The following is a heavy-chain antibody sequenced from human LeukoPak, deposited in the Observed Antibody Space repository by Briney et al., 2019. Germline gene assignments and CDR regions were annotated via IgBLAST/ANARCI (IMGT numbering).Heavy chain of an antibody. J-gene: IGHJ3*02. CDR3: ARGAITIFGVVIIESAFDI. V-gene: IGHV1-69*05. D-gene: IGHD3-3*01. CDR2: IIPIFGTA. CDR1: GGTFSSYA. Sequence: SVKVSCKASGGTFSSYAISWVRQAPGQGLEWMGGIIPIFGTANYAQKFQGRVTMTRDTSTSTVYMELSSLRSEDTAVYYCARGAITIFGVVIIESAFDIWGQGTMVTVSS.